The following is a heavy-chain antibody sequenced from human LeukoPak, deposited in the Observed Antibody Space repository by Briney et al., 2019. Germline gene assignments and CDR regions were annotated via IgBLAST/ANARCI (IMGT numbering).Heavy chain of an antibody. Sequence: ASVKVSCKASGYTFTAYYVHWVRQAPGQGLEWMGWINPNTGGTNYAQKFQGRVTMTRDTSISTAYMELSRLRSDDTAVYYCARDDRNGDYENPYFDYWGQGTLVTVSS. CDR2: INPNTGGT. CDR3: ARDDRNGDYENPYFDY. D-gene: IGHD4-17*01. CDR1: GYTFTAYY. J-gene: IGHJ4*02. V-gene: IGHV1-2*02.